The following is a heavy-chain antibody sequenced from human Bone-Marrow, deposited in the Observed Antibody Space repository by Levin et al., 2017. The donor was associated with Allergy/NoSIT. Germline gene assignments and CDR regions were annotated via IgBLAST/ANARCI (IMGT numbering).Heavy chain of an antibody. V-gene: IGHV7-4-1*02. Sequence: GESLKISCKASGYTFTSYAMNWVRQAPGQGLEWMGWINTNTGNPTYAQGFTGRFVFSLDTSVSTAYLQISSLKAEDTAVYYCARVGSYGDSRSGAFDIWGQGTMVTVSS. CDR3: ARVGSYGDSRSGAFDI. D-gene: IGHD4-17*01. CDR1: GYTFTSYA. J-gene: IGHJ3*02. CDR2: INTNTGNP.